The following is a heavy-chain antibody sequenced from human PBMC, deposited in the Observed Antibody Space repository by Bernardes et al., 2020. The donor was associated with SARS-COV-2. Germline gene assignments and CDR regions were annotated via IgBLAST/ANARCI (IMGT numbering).Heavy chain of an antibody. CDR1: SDSISSYY. V-gene: IGHV4-59*01. J-gene: IGHJ4*03. CDR3: ARGFGSNWYYFDY. D-gene: IGHD6-13*01. CDR2: IYHSGST. Sequence: SETLSLTCTVSSDSISSYYWSWIRQPPGKGLEWIGYIYHSGSTKYKPSLKSRVTISADTSNSQFSLKLSSVTAADTAVYYCARGFGSNWYYFDYWGQGTTVTVSS.